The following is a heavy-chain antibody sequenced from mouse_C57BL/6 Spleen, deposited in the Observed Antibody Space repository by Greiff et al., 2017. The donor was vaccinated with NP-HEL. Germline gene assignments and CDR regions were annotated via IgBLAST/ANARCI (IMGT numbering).Heavy chain of an antibody. D-gene: IGHD2-2*01. V-gene: IGHV7-3*01. J-gene: IGHJ3*01. CDR1: GFTFTDYY. CDR3: ARGGLPLVFAY. Sequence: EVQLKESGGGLVQPGGSLSLSCAASGFTFTDYYMSWVRQPPGKALEWLGFIRNKANGYTTEYSASVKGRFTISRDNSQSILYLQMNALRAEDSATYYCARGGLPLVFAYWGQGTLVTVSA. CDR2: IRNKANGYTT.